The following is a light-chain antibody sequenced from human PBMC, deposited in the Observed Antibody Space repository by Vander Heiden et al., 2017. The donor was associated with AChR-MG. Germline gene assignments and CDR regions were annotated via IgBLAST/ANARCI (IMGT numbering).Light chain of an antibody. CDR1: SANFGATYE. CDR3: QSYDNSLSAWV. CDR2: GKN. V-gene: IGLV1-40*01. Sequence: QSVLTQPPSVSGATGQRVPISCTGGSANFGATYELHWYQHPPGTAPKLRIFGKNDRPSGVPDRFSGSKSGTSASLAITGLQAEDEADYYGQSYDNSLSAWVFGGGTKLNVL. J-gene: IGLJ3*02.